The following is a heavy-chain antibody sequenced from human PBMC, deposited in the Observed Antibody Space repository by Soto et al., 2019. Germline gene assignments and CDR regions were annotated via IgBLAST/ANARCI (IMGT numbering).Heavy chain of an antibody. CDR2: IYYSGST. D-gene: IGHD3-10*01. CDR1: GGSISSYY. Sequence: SETLSLTCTVSGGSISSYYWSWIRQPPGKGLEWIGYIYYSGSTNYNPSLKSRVTIAVGTSKNQFSLKLSSVTAADTAVYYCAIGGYYYGSGSPLYYYYGMDVWGQGTTVTVSS. CDR3: AIGGYYYGSGSPLYYYYGMDV. J-gene: IGHJ6*02. V-gene: IGHV4-59*01.